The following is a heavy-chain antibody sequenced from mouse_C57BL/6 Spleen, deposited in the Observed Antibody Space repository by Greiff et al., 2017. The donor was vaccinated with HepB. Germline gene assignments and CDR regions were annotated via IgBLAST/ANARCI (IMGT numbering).Heavy chain of an antibody. CDR3: AREDRTVVAYYFDY. D-gene: IGHD1-1*01. V-gene: IGHV3-6*01. CDR1: GYSITSGYY. J-gene: IGHJ2*01. CDR2: ISYDGSN. Sequence: ESGPGLVKPSQSLSLTCSVTGYSITSGYYWNWIRQFPGNKLEWMGYISYDGSNNYNPSLKNRISITRDTSKNQFFLKLNSVTTEDTATYYCAREDRTVVAYYFDYWGQGTTLTVSS.